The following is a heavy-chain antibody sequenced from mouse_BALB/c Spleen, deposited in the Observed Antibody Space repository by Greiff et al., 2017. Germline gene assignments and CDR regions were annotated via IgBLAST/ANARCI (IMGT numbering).Heavy chain of an antibody. CDR1: GFTFSSYA. V-gene: IGHV5-9-3*01. D-gene: IGHD2-14*01. Sequence: EVKLVESGGGLVKPGGSLKLSCAASGFTFSSYAMSWVRQTPEKRLEWVATISSGGSYTYYPDSVKGRFTISRDNAKNTLYLQMSSLRSEDTAMYYCARQGVREGYYFDYWGQGTTLTVSS. CDR3: ARQGVREGYYFDY. J-gene: IGHJ2*01. CDR2: ISSGGSYT.